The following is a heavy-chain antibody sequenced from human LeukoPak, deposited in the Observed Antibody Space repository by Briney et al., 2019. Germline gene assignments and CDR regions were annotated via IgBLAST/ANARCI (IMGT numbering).Heavy chain of an antibody. CDR1: GGSLTNYY. CDR2: INHRGST. J-gene: IGHJ3*02. V-gene: IGHV4-34*01. Sequence: SETLSLTCAAYGGSLTNYYWSWIRQPPGKGLEWIGRINHRGSTYYSPSLKSRVTISVDTSKNQFSLRLTSVTAADTAVYYCARPVYCSSTTCAGPFHIWGQGTMVTVSS. CDR3: ARPVYCSSTTCAGPFHI. D-gene: IGHD2-2*01.